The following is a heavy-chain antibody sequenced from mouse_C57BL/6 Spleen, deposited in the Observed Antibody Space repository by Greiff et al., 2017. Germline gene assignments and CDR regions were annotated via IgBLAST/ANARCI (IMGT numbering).Heavy chain of an antibody. CDR3: ARSVCNFAWFAY. CDR2: INPSRGYT. D-gene: IGHD2-1*01. CDR1: GYTFTSYT. J-gene: IGHJ3*01. Sequence: VQLQQSGAELARPGASVKMSCKASGYTFTSYTMHWVKQRPGQGLEWIGYINPSRGYTKYNQKFKDKATLTADKASSTAYLQLSSLTSEDSSVYYCARSVCNFAWFAYWGQGTLVTVSA. V-gene: IGHV1-4*01.